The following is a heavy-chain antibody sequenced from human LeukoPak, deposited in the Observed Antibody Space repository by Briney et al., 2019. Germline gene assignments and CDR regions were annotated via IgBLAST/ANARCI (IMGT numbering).Heavy chain of an antibody. CDR2: ISAYNGNT. J-gene: IGHJ4*02. Sequence: GASVKVSCKASGYTFTSYGISWVRQAPGQGLEWMGWISAYNGNTNYAQKLQGRVTMTTDTSTSTAYMELRSLRSDDTAVYYCARSPYSSSWYGYYFDYWGQGTLVTVSS. CDR1: GYTFTSYG. D-gene: IGHD6-13*01. V-gene: IGHV1-18*01. CDR3: ARSPYSSSWYGYYFDY.